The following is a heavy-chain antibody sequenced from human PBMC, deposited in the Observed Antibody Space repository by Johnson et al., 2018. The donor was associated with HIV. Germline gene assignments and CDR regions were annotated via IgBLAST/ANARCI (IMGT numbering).Heavy chain of an antibody. Sequence: EVQLVESGGGLVQPGGSLRLSCAASGFTFSSYDMHWVRQATGKGLEWVSGISWNGGSIGYADSVKGRFTIARDNAKNTLYLQMNSLRAEDTAVYYCAKAREYDSTGHDAFDIWGQGTMVTVSS. CDR3: AKAREYDSTGHDAFDI. J-gene: IGHJ3*02. CDR2: ISWNGGSI. V-gene: IGHV3-9*01. D-gene: IGHD3-22*01. CDR1: GFTFSSYD.